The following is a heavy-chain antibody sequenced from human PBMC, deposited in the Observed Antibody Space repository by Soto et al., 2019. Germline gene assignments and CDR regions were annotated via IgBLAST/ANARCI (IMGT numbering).Heavy chain of an antibody. Sequence: QVQLQESGPGLVKPSEPLSLTCTVSGASVSSGRYYWSWIRQPPGKGLEWIGYIYYSGSTNYNPSLTSRVTISVDTSKNQFSLKLSSVTAADTAVYYCARALVGVTAPPPGYFELWGRGTLVTVSS. J-gene: IGHJ2*01. D-gene: IGHD2-21*02. V-gene: IGHV4-61*01. CDR3: ARALVGVTAPPPGYFEL. CDR1: GASVSSGRYY. CDR2: IYYSGST.